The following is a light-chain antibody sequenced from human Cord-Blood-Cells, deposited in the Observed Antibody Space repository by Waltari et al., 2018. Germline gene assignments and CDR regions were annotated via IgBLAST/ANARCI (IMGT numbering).Light chain of an antibody. J-gene: IGKJ2*01. CDR2: GAS. CDR1: QSVSSN. Sequence: EIVMTQSPATLSVSPGESATLSCRASQSVSSNLAWYQQKPGQSPRLLIYGASTRATGIPARFSGSGSGTEVTLTISSLQSEDFAVYDCQQYNNWPYTFGQGTKLEIK. CDR3: QQYNNWPYT. V-gene: IGKV3-15*01.